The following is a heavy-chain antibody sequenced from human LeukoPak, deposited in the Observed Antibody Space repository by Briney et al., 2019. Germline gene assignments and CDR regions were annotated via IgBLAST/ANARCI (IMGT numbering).Heavy chain of an antibody. Sequence: ASVKVSCKASGYTFTSYDINWVRQATGQGLEWMGWMNPNSGNTGYAQKFQGRVTITRNTSISTAYTELSSLRSEDTAVYYCARELDCGGDCYSDYWGQGTLVTVSS. J-gene: IGHJ4*02. D-gene: IGHD2-21*01. CDR3: ARELDCGGDCYSDY. V-gene: IGHV1-8*03. CDR2: MNPNSGNT. CDR1: GYTFTSYD.